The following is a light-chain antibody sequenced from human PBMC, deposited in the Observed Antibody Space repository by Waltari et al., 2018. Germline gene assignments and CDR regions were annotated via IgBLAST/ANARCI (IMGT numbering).Light chain of an antibody. V-gene: IGLV3-21*03. CDR3: QVWDSSSDHWV. J-gene: IGLJ3*02. CDR1: NLGSKS. Sequence: SYVLTPPPYVSVAPGKTARLTCGGNNLGSKSVHWYQQKPGQAPVLVVYDDSDRPSGIPERFSGSNSGNTATLTISRVEAGDEADYYCQVWDSSSDHWVFGGGTKLTVL. CDR2: DDS.